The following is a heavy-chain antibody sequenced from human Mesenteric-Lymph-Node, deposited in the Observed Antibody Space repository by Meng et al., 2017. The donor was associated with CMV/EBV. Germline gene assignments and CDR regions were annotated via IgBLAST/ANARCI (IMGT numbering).Heavy chain of an antibody. CDR1: GFTFSSYA. CDR2: ISNSGGST. Sequence: GESLKISCAASGFTFSSYAMSWVRQAPGKGLEWVSGISNSGGSTYYADSVKGRFTISRDNSKNTLYLQMNSLRADDTAVYYCAKELGTSSSWYEDYFDYWGQGTLVTVSS. D-gene: IGHD6-13*01. V-gene: IGHV3-23*01. J-gene: IGHJ4*02. CDR3: AKELGTSSSWYEDYFDY.